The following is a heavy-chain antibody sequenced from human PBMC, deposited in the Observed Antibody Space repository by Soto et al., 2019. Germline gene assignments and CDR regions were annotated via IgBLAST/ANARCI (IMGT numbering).Heavy chain of an antibody. D-gene: IGHD6-13*01. V-gene: IGHV4-59*01. Sequence: PSETLSLTCTVSGGSISSYYCIWSRHPPFKGLEWIGYIYYSGSTNYNPSLKSRVTISVDTSKNQFSLKLSSVTAADTAVYYCARGLSSSWYFRGYYYGMDVWGQGTTVTVSS. J-gene: IGHJ6*02. CDR2: IYYSGST. CDR1: GGSISSYY. CDR3: ARGLSSSWYFRGYYYGMDV.